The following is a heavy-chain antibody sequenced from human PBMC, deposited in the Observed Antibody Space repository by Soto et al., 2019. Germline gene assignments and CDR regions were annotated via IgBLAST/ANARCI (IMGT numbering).Heavy chain of an antibody. CDR1: GGSINSSGYY. V-gene: IGHV4-39*01. CDR3: ARLPSRHLVDY. CDR2: MFYGVST. Sequence: LSLTCTVSGGSINSSGYYWGWIRQPPGKGLEWIGSMFYGVSTYYNPSLKSRVTVSVHTSKNQFSLNLRSVTAADTAVYYCARLPSRHLVDYWGQGTLVTVSS. J-gene: IGHJ4*02. D-gene: IGHD3-3*02.